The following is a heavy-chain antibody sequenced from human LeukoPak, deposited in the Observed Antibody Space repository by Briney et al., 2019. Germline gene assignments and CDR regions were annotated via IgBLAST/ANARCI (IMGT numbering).Heavy chain of an antibody. CDR3: AREERGDFWSGYYTGYFDY. J-gene: IGHJ4*02. Sequence: PSETLSLTCAVSGVSISSGGYSWSWIRQPPGKGLEWIGYIYHSGSTYYNPSLKSRVTISVDRSKNQFSLKLSSVTAADTAVYYCAREERGDFWSGYYTGYFDYWGQGTLVTVSS. V-gene: IGHV4-30-2*01. CDR1: GVSISSGGYS. D-gene: IGHD3-3*01. CDR2: IYHSGST.